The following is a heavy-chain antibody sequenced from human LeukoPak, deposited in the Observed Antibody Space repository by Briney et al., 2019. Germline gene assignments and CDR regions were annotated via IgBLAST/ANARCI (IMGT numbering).Heavy chain of an antibody. CDR1: GGSISSSSYY. J-gene: IGHJ4*02. V-gene: IGHV4-39*01. CDR3: ARQWGSYRVVGPYYFDY. CDR2: IYYSGST. D-gene: IGHD2-15*01. Sequence: SGTLSLTCTVSGGSISSSSYYWGWIRQPPGKGLEWIGSIYYSGSTYYNPSLKSRVTISVDTSKNQFSLKLSSVTAADTAVYYCARQWGSYRVVGPYYFDYWGQGTLVTVSS.